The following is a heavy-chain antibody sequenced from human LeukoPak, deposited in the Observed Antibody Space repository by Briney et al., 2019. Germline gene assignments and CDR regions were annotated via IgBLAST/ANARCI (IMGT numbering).Heavy chain of an antibody. J-gene: IGHJ3*02. Sequence: SETLSLTCAVYGGSFSGYFWSWIRQSPAKGLEWIGEINRSGSTNYNPSLKNRVTISLDASKNQFSLKLTSVTAADTAVYYCARATIFGVVVDAFSIWGQGAMVTVSS. D-gene: IGHD3-3*01. V-gene: IGHV4-34*01. CDR2: INRSGST. CDR1: GGSFSGYF. CDR3: ARATIFGVVVDAFSI.